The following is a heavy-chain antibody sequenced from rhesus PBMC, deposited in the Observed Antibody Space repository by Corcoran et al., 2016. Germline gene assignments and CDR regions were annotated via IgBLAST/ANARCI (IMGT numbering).Heavy chain of an antibody. CDR3: ARGWLVIVAALDY. D-gene: IGHD2-33*01. J-gene: IGHJ4*01. V-gene: IGHV4-173*01. CDR1: GDSITSNF. CDR2: ISGPKWDP. Sequence: QLQLQESGPGLVKPSETLTLTCAVSGDSITSNFWSWVRQPPGQGLEWIGSISGPKWDPAYNPSLWSRVSICRDTSKKHFSPNLTSVTAADTALYYCARGWLVIVAALDYWGQGVLVTVSS.